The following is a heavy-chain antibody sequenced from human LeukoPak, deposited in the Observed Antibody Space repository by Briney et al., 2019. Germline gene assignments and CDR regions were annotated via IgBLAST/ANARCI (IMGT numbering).Heavy chain of an antibody. D-gene: IGHD6-19*01. CDR2: INPSGGNT. CDR3: ARESLEPAVARFFDY. V-gene: IGHV1-46*01. CDR1: GYSFTSYN. J-gene: IGHJ4*02. Sequence: ASVKVSCKTSGYSFTSYNLHWVRQAPGQRLEWMGIINPSGGNTNYAQKFQGRVTMTRDTSTSTVYMELSSLRSEDTAVYYCARESLEPAVARFFDYWGQGTLLTVS.